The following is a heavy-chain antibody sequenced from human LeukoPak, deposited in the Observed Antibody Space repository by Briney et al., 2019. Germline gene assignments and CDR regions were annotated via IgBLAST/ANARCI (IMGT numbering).Heavy chain of an antibody. CDR1: GFSLSTYW. J-gene: IGHJ6*03. D-gene: IGHD4-23*01. Sequence: PGGSLRLSCAASGFSLSTYWMSWVRQVPGKGLEWVSGLNWNGASTGYADSVKGRFTISRDNSKNTLYLQMNSLRAEDTAVYYCASTGDQGGLYYYYMDVWGKGTTVTISS. CDR2: LNWNGAST. CDR3: ASTGDQGGLYYYYMDV. V-gene: IGHV3-20*04.